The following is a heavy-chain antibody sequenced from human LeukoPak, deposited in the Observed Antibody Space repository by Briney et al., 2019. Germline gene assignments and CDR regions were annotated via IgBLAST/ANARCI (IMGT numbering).Heavy chain of an antibody. CDR1: GFTFRDYA. CDR2: FSAGGNRT. Sequence: PGGSLRLSCAASGFTFRDYAMTWVRQAPGKGPEWVSTFSAGGNRTYYADSVKGRFIITRDNSKNTLYLQMNSLRAEDTAVYYCAKVLSKIHIYGPFDYWGQGSLVTVSS. V-gene: IGHV3-23*01. J-gene: IGHJ4*02. D-gene: IGHD3-10*01. CDR3: AKVLSKIHIYGPFDY.